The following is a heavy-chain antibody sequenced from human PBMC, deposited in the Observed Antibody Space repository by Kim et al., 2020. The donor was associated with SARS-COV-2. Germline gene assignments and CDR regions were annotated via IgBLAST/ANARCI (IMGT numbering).Heavy chain of an antibody. Sequence: SETLSLTCAVYGGSFSGYYWSWILQPPGKGLEWIGEINHSGSTNYNPSLKSRVTISVDTSKNQFSLKLSSVTAADTAVYYCARGKTRWYGMDVWGQGTTVTVSS. J-gene: IGHJ6*02. CDR1: GGSFSGYY. V-gene: IGHV4-34*01. CDR2: INHSGST. CDR3: ARGKTRWYGMDV.